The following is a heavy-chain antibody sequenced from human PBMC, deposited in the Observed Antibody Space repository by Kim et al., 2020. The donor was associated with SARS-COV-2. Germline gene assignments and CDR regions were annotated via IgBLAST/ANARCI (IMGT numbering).Heavy chain of an antibody. CDR2: INHSGST. V-gene: IGHV4-34*01. Sequence: SETLSLTCAVYGGSFSGYYWSWIRQPPGKGLEWIGEINHSGSTNYNPSLKSRVTISVDTSKNQFSLKLSSVTAADTAVYYCARGRPYSSSWYGDYWGQGTLVTVSS. D-gene: IGHD6-13*01. J-gene: IGHJ4*02. CDR1: GGSFSGYY. CDR3: ARGRPYSSSWYGDY.